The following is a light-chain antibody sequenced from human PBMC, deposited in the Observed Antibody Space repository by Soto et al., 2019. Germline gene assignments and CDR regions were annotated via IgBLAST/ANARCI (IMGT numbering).Light chain of an antibody. CDR1: QSIATY. CDR2: DTS. J-gene: IGKJ5*01. V-gene: IGKV3-11*01. CDR3: QQRNSWPLT. Sequence: EVVLTQSPATLSLSPGERATLSCRASQSIATYLAWYQQKPGQSPRLLIYDTSNRLSGIPARFSGSGSGTDFTLTISSLEPEDFAVYYCQQRNSWPLTFGQGTRLEIK.